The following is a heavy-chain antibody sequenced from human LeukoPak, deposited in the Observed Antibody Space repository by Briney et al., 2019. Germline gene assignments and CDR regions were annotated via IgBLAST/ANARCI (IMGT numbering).Heavy chain of an antibody. CDR2: INPSGGST. D-gene: IGHD6-19*01. J-gene: IGHJ5*02. V-gene: IGHV1-46*01. Sequence: ASVTVSFTASGYTFTTYYMHWERQAPGQGKEWMGLINPSGGSTSNAQKFQGRVTMTRDTSTSTVYMDLSSLRSEDTAVYYCARVPRSSGWIEHPWGQGTVVTVSS. CDR3: ARVPRSSGWIEHP. CDR1: GYTFTTYY.